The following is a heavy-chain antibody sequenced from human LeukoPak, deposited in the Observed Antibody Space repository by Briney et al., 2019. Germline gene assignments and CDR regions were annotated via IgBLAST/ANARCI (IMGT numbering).Heavy chain of an antibody. CDR2: ITSGFTP. D-gene: IGHD1-26*01. CDR1: GLTFSNYA. CDR3: AKDYSGSRVGDVFLEY. Sequence: GGSLSLSCAASGLTFSNYAMSWFRQAPGKGLEWASGITSGFTPHYADSVKGRFTISRDNSKNTFHLQMNSLRAEDTAVYYCAKDYSGSRVGDVFLEYWGQGTLVTVSS. V-gene: IGHV3-23*01. J-gene: IGHJ4*02.